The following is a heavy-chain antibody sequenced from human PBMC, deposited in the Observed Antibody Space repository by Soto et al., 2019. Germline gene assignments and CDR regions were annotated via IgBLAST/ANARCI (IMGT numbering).Heavy chain of an antibody. CDR3: ARDLDYYGSGNYYNRIDY. D-gene: IGHD3-10*01. CDR1: GGPFSDYA. J-gene: IGHJ4*02. CDR2: IIPMFGTA. V-gene: IGHV1-69*01. Sequence: QVQLVQSGAEVKKPGSSVKVSCKVSGGPFSDYAVSWVRQAPGQGLEWMGGIIPMFGTANYAQKFQGRVTITADESTTTAYVELSGLRSEDTAVYYCARDLDYYGSGNYYNRIDYWGQGTLVTVSS.